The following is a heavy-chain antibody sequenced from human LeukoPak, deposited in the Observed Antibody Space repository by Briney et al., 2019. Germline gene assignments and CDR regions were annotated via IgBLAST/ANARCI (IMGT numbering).Heavy chain of an antibody. V-gene: IGHV4-59*08. CDR1: GGSISSYY. CDR2: IYYSGST. D-gene: IGHD6-19*01. J-gene: IGHJ1*01. CDR3: ATPGVAVAGQGVYFQR. Sequence: PSETLSLTCTVSGGSISSYYWSWIRQPPGKGPEWIGYIYYSGSTNYNPSLKSRVTISVDTSKNQFSPKLSSVTAADTAVYYCATPGVAVAGQGVYFQRWGQGTLVTVSS.